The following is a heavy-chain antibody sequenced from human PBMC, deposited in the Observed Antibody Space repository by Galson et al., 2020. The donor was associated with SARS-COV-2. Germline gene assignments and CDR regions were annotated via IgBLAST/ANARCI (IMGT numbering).Heavy chain of an antibody. J-gene: IGHJ6*02. Sequence: TGGSLRLSCAASGFTFSSYSMNWVRQAPGKGLEWVSYISSSSSTIYYADSVKGRFTISRDNAKNSLYLQMNSLRDEDTAVYYCARVIRGSYYYYYYGMDVWGQGTTVTVSS. CDR2: ISSSSSTI. CDR3: ARVIRGSYYYYYYGMDV. D-gene: IGHD1-26*01. V-gene: IGHV3-48*02. CDR1: GFTFSSYS.